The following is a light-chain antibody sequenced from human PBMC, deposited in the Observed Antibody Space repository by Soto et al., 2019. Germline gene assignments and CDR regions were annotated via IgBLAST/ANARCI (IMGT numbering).Light chain of an antibody. CDR1: QSIDRW. V-gene: IGKV1-5*03. Sequence: DIQVTQSPSTLSGSVGDRITSPCRASQSIDRWLAWYQQRKGKAPKLLMYKASSLKSGVPSRFRGSGSGTDFTLTISRLQPEDVETYYCQKYNSDPEAFGQGAKVDIK. CDR2: KAS. J-gene: IGKJ1*01. CDR3: QKYNSDPEA.